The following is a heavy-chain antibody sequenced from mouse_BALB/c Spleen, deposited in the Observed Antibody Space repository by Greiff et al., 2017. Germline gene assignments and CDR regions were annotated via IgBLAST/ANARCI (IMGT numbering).Heavy chain of an antibody. CDR1: GFSLTSYG. D-gene: IGHD2-2*01. CDR2: IWAGGST. V-gene: IGHV2-9*02. Sequence: VQVVESGPGLVAPSQSLSITCTVSGFSLTSYGVSWVRQPPGKGLEWLGVIWAGGSTNYNSALMSRLSISKDNSKSQVFLKMNSLQTDDTAMYYCARDGYYDAMDYWGQGTSGTVSS. CDR3: ARDGYYDAMDY. J-gene: IGHJ4*01.